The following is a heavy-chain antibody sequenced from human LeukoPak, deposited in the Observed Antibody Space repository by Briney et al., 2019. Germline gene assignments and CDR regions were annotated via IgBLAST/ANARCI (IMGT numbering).Heavy chain of an antibody. D-gene: IGHD6-13*01. CDR3: ARGGIAAVGGGYYFHY. J-gene: IGHJ4*02. V-gene: IGHV4-39*07. Sequence: KSSETLSLTCTVSGGSISSSSYYWGWIRQPPGKGLEWIGSIYYSGSTYYNPSLKSRVTVSGDTSKNQFSLKLTSVTAADTAVYYCARGGIAAVGGGYYFHYWGQGILVTVSS. CDR1: GGSISSSSYY. CDR2: IYYSGST.